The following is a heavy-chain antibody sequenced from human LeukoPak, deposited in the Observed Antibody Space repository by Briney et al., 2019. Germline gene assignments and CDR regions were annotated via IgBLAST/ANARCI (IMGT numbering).Heavy chain of an antibody. CDR3: ARESVLLWFGEVNYYGMDV. Sequence: PSETLSLTCTVSGGSVSSGSYYWSWIRQPPGKGLEWIGYIYYSGSTNYNPSLKSRVTISVDTSKNQFSLKLSSVTAADTAVYYCARESVLLWFGEVNYYGMDVWGQGTTVTVSS. D-gene: IGHD3-10*01. CDR2: IYYSGST. V-gene: IGHV4-61*01. J-gene: IGHJ6*02. CDR1: GGSVSSGSYY.